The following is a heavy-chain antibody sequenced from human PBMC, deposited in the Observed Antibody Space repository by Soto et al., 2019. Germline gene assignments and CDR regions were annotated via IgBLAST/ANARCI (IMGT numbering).Heavy chain of an antibody. D-gene: IGHD4-4*01. CDR3: ALAGYDSNYYAVTPLSAGHF. CDR1: GFTFSDYY. J-gene: IGHJ4*02. CDR2: ISSSGSII. Sequence: QVQLVVSGGGLVKPGGSLRISCAASGFTFSDYYISWIRQAPGKGLEWVSYISSSGSIIYYADSVKGRFTISRDNAKNSLYLQMNSLRAEDTAVYYCALAGYDSNYYAVTPLSAGHFWGQGTLVTVFS. V-gene: IGHV3-11*01.